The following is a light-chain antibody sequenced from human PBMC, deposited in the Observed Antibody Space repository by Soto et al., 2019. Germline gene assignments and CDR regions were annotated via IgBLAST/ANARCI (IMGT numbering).Light chain of an antibody. CDR3: QQSYSTPRGMHT. CDR2: AAS. V-gene: IGKV1-39*01. J-gene: IGKJ2*01. Sequence: DIQMTQSPSSLSASVGDRVIITCRASQSISTYLNWYQQKPGKAPKVLIYAASSLQSGVPSRFSGSGSGTDFTLTISSLQPEDFATYYCQQSYSTPRGMHTFGQGTKLEIK. CDR1: QSISTY.